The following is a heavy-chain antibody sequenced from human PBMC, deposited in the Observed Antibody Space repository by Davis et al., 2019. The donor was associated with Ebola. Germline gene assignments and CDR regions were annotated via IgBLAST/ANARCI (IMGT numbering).Heavy chain of an antibody. CDR3: TTDRGIAIRPLFDS. CDR1: AFSVKDVW. CDR2: IKSRRDGGTT. J-gene: IGHJ4*02. Sequence: GESLKISCTASAFSVKDVWMGWVRQAPGKGLEWVARIKSRRDGGTTDHAAPVRGRFSISRDESRNTVYLQMNSLRIEDTAVYFCTTDRGIAIRPLFDSWGQGTLVTVSS. V-gene: IGHV3-15*01. D-gene: IGHD6-13*01.